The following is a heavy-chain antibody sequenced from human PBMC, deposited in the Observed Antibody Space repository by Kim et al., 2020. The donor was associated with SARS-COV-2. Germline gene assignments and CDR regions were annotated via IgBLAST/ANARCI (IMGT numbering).Heavy chain of an antibody. CDR2: SI. J-gene: IGHJ4*02. CDR3: AGGGKPNSFDY. V-gene: IGHV3-48*02. Sequence: SIYYANSVKGRFVISRDNAKNSLSLQMNSLRDEDTAVYYCAGGGKPNSFDYWGQGTLVTVSS.